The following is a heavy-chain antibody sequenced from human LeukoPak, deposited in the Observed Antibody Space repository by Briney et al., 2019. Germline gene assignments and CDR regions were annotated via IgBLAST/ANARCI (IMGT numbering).Heavy chain of an antibody. V-gene: IGHV3-9*03. Sequence: GGSLRLSCAASGFTFDDYAMHWVRQAPGKGLEWVSGISWNSGSIGYADSVKGRFTISRDNAKNSLYNSLRAGDMALYYCAKDMSAYYYDSSGYYYENAFDIWGQGTMVTVSS. CDR2: ISWNSGSI. CDR1: GFTFDDYA. J-gene: IGHJ3*02. D-gene: IGHD3-22*01. CDR3: AKDMSAYYYDSSGYYYENAFDI.